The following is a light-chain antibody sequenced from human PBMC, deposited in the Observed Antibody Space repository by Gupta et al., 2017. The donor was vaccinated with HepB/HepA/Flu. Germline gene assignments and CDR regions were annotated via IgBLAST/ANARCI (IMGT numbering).Light chain of an antibody. CDR3: SSYTSSSTVV. Sequence: QSALTQPASVFGPPGQSITISCTGTSSDVGGYNYVSWYQQHPGKAPKLMIYDVSNRPSGVSNRFSGSKSGNTASLTISGLQAEDEADYYCSSYTSSSTVVFGGGTKLTVL. CDR2: DVS. J-gene: IGLJ2*01. CDR1: SSDVGGYNY. V-gene: IGLV2-14*01.